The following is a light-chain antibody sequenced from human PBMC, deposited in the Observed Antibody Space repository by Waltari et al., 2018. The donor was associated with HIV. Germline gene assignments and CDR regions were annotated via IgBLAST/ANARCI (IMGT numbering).Light chain of an antibody. J-gene: IGLJ3*02. CDR3: AAWDDILSGWV. CDR2: RDN. CDR1: SAIIAET. V-gene: IGLV1-47*01. Sequence: QSVLTQPPSASGAPGQRVTISCSGSSAIIAETVYWAQQLPGTAPKFLIYRDNQRPPGVPDRCPGSRSGTSASLDVSGLRSEDEAKYICAAWDDILSGWVFGGGTKLTVL.